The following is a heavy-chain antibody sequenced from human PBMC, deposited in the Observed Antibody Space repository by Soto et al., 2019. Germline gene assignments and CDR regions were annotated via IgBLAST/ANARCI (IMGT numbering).Heavy chain of an antibody. V-gene: IGHV3-30*03. CDR1: GFTFNDYA. CDR3: SRGAYYPQSSGLHADY. D-gene: IGHD3-22*01. CDR2: VSSDGHHQ. J-gene: IGHJ4*02. Sequence: GGSLRLSCATSGFTFNDYAMYWVRQAPGQGLEWVAMVSSDGHHQFYVDNLRGRFTVSRDNSKNTLFLQMNSLRPEDTAVYYCSRGAYYPQSSGLHADYWGPGTVVTVSS.